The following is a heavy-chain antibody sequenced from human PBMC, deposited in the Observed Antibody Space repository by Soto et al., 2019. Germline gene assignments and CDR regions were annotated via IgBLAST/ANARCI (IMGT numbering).Heavy chain of an antibody. CDR3: ARDPSTGYADY. V-gene: IGHV3-23*01. CDR2: INGYGGDST. D-gene: IGHD3-9*01. Sequence: PGGSLRLSCAASGFTFIGYALNWVRQAPGKGLEWVSTINGYGGDSTYYADSVKGRFTVSRDNSKSTLFLQMNSLRAEDTAVYYCARDPSTGYADYWGQGTLVTVSS. CDR1: GFTFIGYA. J-gene: IGHJ4*02.